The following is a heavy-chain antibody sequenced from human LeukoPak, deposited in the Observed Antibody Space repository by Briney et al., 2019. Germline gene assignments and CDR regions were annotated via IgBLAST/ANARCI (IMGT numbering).Heavy chain of an antibody. J-gene: IGHJ4*02. V-gene: IGHV4-59*01. D-gene: IGHD1-26*01. Sequence: SETLSLTCTVSGGSISGYYWSWIRQPPGKGLDWIGYIYYSGTTDYNPSLKSRVTISVDTSKNQVSLKLSSVTAADTAVYYCARDVGATPGYFDYWGQGTLVTVSS. CDR1: GGSISGYY. CDR2: IYYSGTT. CDR3: ARDVGATPGYFDY.